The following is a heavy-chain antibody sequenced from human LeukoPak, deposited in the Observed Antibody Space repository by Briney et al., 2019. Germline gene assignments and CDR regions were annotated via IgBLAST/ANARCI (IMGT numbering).Heavy chain of an antibody. J-gene: IGHJ4*02. CDR3: ARVSFCPRCHFDY. CDR1: GFSFSSYL. CDR2: ISPDGSSA. V-gene: IGHV3-74*03. Sequence: GGSLRLSCAASGFSFSSYLMHWVRQAPGKGLVWVARISPDGSSALSADSVRGRFTISRDNADNTLYLQLNSLRAEDTAVYYCARVSFCPRCHFDYWGQGTLVTVSS. D-gene: IGHD2/OR15-2a*01.